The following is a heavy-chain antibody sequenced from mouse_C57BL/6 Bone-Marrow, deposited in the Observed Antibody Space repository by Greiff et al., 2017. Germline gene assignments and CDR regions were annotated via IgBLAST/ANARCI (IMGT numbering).Heavy chain of an antibody. CDR3: AKTGTGDYFDY. CDR1: GYTFTGYW. J-gene: IGHJ2*01. CDR2: ILPGSGST. Sequence: QVQLQQSGAELMKPGASVKLSCKATGYTFTGYWIEWVKQRPGHGLEWIGEILPGSGSTNYNEKFKGKATFTADTSSNTAYMQLSSLTTGDSAIYYCAKTGTGDYFDYWGQGTTLTVSS. D-gene: IGHD4-1*01. V-gene: IGHV1-9*01.